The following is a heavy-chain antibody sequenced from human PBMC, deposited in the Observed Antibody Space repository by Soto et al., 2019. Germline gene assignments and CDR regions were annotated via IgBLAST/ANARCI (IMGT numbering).Heavy chain of an antibody. CDR2: IYPGDPDT. D-gene: IGHD2-15*01. Sequence: RAAQPISCKGSGYKYTRYLIGPEHQKNGKGLEWMGIIYPGDPDTRYSPSFQGQVTISADKSISTAYLQWSSLKASDTAMYYCARRGRYCSGGSCYANNNWFDPWGQGTLVTVSS. J-gene: IGHJ5*02. CDR1: GYKYTRYL. V-gene: IGHV5-51*07. CDR3: ARRGRYCSGGSCYANNNWFDP.